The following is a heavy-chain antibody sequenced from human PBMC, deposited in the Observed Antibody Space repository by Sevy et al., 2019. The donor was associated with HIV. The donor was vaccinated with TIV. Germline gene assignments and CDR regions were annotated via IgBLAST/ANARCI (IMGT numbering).Heavy chain of an antibody. D-gene: IGHD6-13*01. CDR1: GYTFTSYG. CDR2: ISAHNGNT. CDR3: ARERRYSSSWSAFDI. J-gene: IGHJ3*02. V-gene: IGHV1-18*01. Sequence: ASVKVSCKASGYTFTSYGISWVRQAPGQGLEWMGWISAHNGNTNYAQKLQGRVTMTTDTSTSTAYMELRSLRSDDTAVYYCARERRYSSSWSAFDIWGQGTMVTVSS.